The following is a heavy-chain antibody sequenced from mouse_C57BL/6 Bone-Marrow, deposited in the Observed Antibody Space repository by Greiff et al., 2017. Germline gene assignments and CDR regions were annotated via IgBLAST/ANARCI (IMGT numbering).Heavy chain of an antibody. J-gene: IGHJ4*01. CDR2: IDPENGDT. CDR1: GFNIKDDY. V-gene: IGHV14-4*01. D-gene: IGHD2-5*01. CDR3: TTFYSNYAMDY. Sequence: VQLQQSGAELVRPGASVKLSCTASGFNIKDDYMHWVKQRPEQGLEWIGWIDPENGDTEYASKFQGKATITADTSSNTAYLQLSSLTSEDTAVYYCTTFYSNYAMDYWGQGTSVTVSS.